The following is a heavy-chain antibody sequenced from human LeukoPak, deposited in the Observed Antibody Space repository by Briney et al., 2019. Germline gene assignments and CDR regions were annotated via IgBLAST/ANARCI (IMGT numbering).Heavy chain of an antibody. V-gene: IGHV4-39*01. D-gene: IGHD4-17*01. CDR2: IYYSGST. Sequence: KASETLTLTCNVSGGSISSSSHYWGWIRQPPGKGLEWIGSIYYSGSTYYNPSLKSRVTISVDTSKNQFSLKLSSVTAADTAVYDCARQDRDYGPFESWGQGILVTVSS. CDR1: GGSISSSSHY. J-gene: IGHJ4*02. CDR3: ARQDRDYGPFES.